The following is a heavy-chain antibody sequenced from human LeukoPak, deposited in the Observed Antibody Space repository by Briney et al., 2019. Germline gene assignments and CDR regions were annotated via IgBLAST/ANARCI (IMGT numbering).Heavy chain of an antibody. CDR2: IYYSGST. CDR1: GGSISSSSYY. D-gene: IGHD1-26*01. CDR3: ARDGGKVGATGPFDF. V-gene: IGHV4-39*02. J-gene: IGHJ4*02. Sequence: SETLSLTCTVSGGSISSSSYYWGWIRQPPGKGLEWIGSIYYSGSTYYNPSLKSRVTISVDTSKNQFSLKLSSVTAADTAVYYCARDGGKVGATGPFDFWGQGTLVNVPS.